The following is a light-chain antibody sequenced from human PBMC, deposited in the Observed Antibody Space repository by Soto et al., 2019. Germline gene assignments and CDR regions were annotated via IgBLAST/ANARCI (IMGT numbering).Light chain of an antibody. Sequence: QSVLTQPPSAYGSPGQSVTISCTGTSNDVGGYNYVSWYQQHPGKAPKLMIHEVSKRPSGVPDRFSGSKSGNTPSLTVSGLLTEDEADYYCSSYGGANTVVFGGGTKLTVL. CDR3: SSYGGANTVV. V-gene: IGLV2-8*01. CDR1: SNDVGGYNY. CDR2: EVS. J-gene: IGLJ2*01.